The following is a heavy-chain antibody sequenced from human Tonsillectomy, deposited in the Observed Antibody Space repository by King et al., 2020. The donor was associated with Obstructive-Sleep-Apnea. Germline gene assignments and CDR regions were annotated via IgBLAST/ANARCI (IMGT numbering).Heavy chain of an antibody. CDR1: GGSFSGYY. CDR2: INHSGST. D-gene: IGHD3-3*01. J-gene: IGHJ4*02. V-gene: IGHV4-34*01. CDR3: ARAERITIFGVVIIKAPFDY. Sequence: VQLPQWGAGLLKPSETLSLTCAVYGGSFSGYYWSWIRQPPGKGLEWIGEINHSGSTNYNPSLKSRVTISVDTSKNQFSLKLSSVTAADTAVYYCARAERITIFGVVIIKAPFDYWGQGTVVTVSS.